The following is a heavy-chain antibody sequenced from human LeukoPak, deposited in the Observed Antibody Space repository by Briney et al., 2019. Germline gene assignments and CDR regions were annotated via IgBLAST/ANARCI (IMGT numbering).Heavy chain of an antibody. J-gene: IGHJ4*02. Sequence: ASVTVTCKSSVGTFSSYAISWVRQAPGQGLEWMGGIIPIFGTANYAQKFQGRVTITTDESTSTAYMELSSLRSEDTSVYYCASPGGYYDSSGYYDFDYWGQGTLVTVS. CDR1: VGTFSSYA. CDR2: IIPIFGTA. CDR3: ASPGGYYDSSGYYDFDY. V-gene: IGHV1-69*05. D-gene: IGHD3-22*01.